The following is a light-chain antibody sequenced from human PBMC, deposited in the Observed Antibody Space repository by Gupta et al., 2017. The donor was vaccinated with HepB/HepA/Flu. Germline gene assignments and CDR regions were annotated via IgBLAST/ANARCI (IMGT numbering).Light chain of an antibody. CDR1: QSVRSY. Sequence: EIVFTQSPATLALSPGESATLSCRARQSVRSYLAWYQQKPGQAPRLLIYEASNRATGIPARFSGSGSGTDFTLTISSLEPEDFAVYYWQQRSNCPPTFGGGTKVEIK. CDR2: EAS. J-gene: IGKJ4*02. V-gene: IGKV3-11*01. CDR3: QQRSNCPPT.